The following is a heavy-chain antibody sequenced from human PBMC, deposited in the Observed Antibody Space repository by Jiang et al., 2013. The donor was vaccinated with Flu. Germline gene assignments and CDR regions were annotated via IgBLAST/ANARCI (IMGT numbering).Heavy chain of an antibody. CDR3: ARGLNSGWSPGGAFDI. CDR2: INHSGST. D-gene: IGHD6-19*01. CDR1: GGSFSGYY. Sequence: LLKPSETLSLTCAVYGGSFSGYYWSWIRQPPGKGLEWIGEINHSGSTNYNPSLKSRVTISVDTSKNQFSLKLSSVTAADTAVYYCARGLNSGWSPGGAFDIWGQGTMVTVSS. V-gene: IGHV4-34*01. J-gene: IGHJ3*02.